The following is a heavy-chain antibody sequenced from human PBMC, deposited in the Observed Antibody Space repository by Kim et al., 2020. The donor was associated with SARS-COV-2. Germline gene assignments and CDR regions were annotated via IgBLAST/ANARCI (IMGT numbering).Heavy chain of an antibody. D-gene: IGHD2-15*01. V-gene: IGHV4-34*01. Sequence: SETLSLTCAVSGGSFSGYYCLWSRQRPGKGLEWDGEINHIGSTNYYPSLKIRVTISIDTSKNQFSLTLRSVTAAATAVYYYAWGRVGSTGGSLRVCYYY. CDR2: INHIGST. J-gene: IGHJ6*01. CDR3: AWGRVGSTGGSLRVCYYY. CDR1: GGSFSGYY.